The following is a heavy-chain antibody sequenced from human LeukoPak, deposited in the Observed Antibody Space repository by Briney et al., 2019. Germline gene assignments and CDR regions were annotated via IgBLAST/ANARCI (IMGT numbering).Heavy chain of an antibody. CDR3: ARAHPLWFGELSPPFDP. CDR2: IYYSGST. Sequence: PSETLSLTCTVSGGSVSSGSYYWSWIRQPPGKGLEWIGYIYYSGSTNYNPSLKSRVTISVDTSKNQFSLKLSSVTAADTAVYYCARAHPLWFGELSPPFDPWGQGTLVTVSS. CDR1: GGSVSSGSYY. V-gene: IGHV4-61*01. D-gene: IGHD3-10*01. J-gene: IGHJ5*02.